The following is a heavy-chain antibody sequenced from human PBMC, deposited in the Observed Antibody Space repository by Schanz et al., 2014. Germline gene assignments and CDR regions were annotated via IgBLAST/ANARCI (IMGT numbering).Heavy chain of an antibody. J-gene: IGHJ4*02. D-gene: IGHD6-19*01. Sequence: VQLEQSGAEVKKPGSSVKVSCKASGGTFSSFGINWVRQAPGQGLEWMGRIIPSLGLAKYEQKFQDKVTITADTSTTTAYMELSGLRSEDTAVYYCARDSHRRVAVPGYWGQGTLXTVSS. CDR1: GGTFSSFG. V-gene: IGHV1-69*04. CDR3: ARDSHRRVAVPGY. CDR2: IIPSLGLA.